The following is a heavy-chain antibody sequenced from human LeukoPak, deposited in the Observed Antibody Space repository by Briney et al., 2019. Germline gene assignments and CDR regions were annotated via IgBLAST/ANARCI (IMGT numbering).Heavy chain of an antibody. CDR2: IYYSGST. CDR3: ARAGYCSGGSCYGNWYFDL. V-gene: IGHV4-30-4*01. Sequence: PSQTLSLTCTVSGGSISSGDYYWNWIRQPPGKGLEWIGYIYYSGSTYYNPSLKSRVTISVDTSKNQFSLKLSSVTAADTAVYYWARAGYCSGGSCYGNWYFDLWGRGTLVTVSS. D-gene: IGHD2-15*01. CDR1: GGSISSGDYY. J-gene: IGHJ2*01.